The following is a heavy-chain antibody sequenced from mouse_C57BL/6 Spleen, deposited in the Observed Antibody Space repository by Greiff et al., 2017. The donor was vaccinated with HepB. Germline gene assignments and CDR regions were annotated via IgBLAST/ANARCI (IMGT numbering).Heavy chain of an antibody. CDR1: GFNIKDDY. D-gene: IGHD2-2*01. V-gene: IGHV14-4*01. CDR3: TTPVRYFDV. CDR2: IDPENGDT. J-gene: IGHJ1*03. Sequence: VQLQQSGAELVRPGASVKLSCTASGFNIKDDYMHWVKQRPEQGLEWIGWIDPENGDTEYASKFQGKATITADTSSNTAYLQLSSLTSEDTAVYYCTTPVRYFDVWGTGTTVTVSS.